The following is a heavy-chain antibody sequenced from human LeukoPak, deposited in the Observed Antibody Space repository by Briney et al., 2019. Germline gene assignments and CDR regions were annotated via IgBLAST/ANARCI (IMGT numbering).Heavy chain of an antibody. J-gene: IGHJ4*02. Sequence: SETLSLTCTVSGGSISSSSYFWGWIRQPPGKGLEWIGSIFYSGSTYYNPSLNSRVTISIDTSKNQFSLRLSSVTAADTAVYYCARQMNTVTADYWGQGTLVTVSP. CDR2: IFYSGST. CDR1: GGSISSSSYF. CDR3: ARQMNTVTADY. D-gene: IGHD4-17*01. V-gene: IGHV4-39*01.